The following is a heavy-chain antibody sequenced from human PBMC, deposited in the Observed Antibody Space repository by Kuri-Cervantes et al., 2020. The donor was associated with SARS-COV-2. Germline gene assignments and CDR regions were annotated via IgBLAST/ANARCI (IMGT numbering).Heavy chain of an antibody. D-gene: IGHD3-10*01. J-gene: IGHJ3*02. CDR2: ISSSSSYI. Sequence: GESLKISCAASGFTFSSYSMNWVRQAPGKGLEWVSSISSSSSYIYCADSVKGRFTISRDNSRNTLYLQMNSLRAEDTAVYYCARALRPRGDAFDIWGQGTMVTVSS. CDR1: GFTFSSYS. V-gene: IGHV3-21*04. CDR3: ARALRPRGDAFDI.